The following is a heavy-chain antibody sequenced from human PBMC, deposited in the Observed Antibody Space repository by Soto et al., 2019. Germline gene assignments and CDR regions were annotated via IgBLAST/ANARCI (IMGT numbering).Heavy chain of an antibody. CDR3: AGDSGQGNCIHLWLPFNY. J-gene: IGHJ4*02. CDR2: ISAYHGNT. V-gene: IGHV1-18*04. D-gene: IGHD5-18*01. CDR1: GYTFTSYA. Sequence: ASVQVSCKASGYTFTSYAISWVRQAPVQGLEWMGWISAYHGNTDYAQTLQGRVTMTTDTSKSTACTERGSLGSDDTTVYYCAGDSGQGNCIHLWLPFNYWGQGTQGTVPQ.